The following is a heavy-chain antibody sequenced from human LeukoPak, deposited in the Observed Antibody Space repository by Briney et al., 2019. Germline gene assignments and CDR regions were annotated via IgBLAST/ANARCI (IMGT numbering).Heavy chain of an antibody. Sequence: SETLSLTCAVYGGSFSGYYWSWIRQPPGKGLEWIGEINHSGSTNYNPSLKSRVTISVDTSKNQFSLKLSSVTAADTAVYYCARGRGNYDYVWGSYRSYYYMDVWGKGTTVTVSS. CDR2: INHSGST. CDR3: ARGRGNYDYVWGSYRSYYYMDV. J-gene: IGHJ6*03. CDR1: GGSFSGYY. V-gene: IGHV4-34*01. D-gene: IGHD3-16*02.